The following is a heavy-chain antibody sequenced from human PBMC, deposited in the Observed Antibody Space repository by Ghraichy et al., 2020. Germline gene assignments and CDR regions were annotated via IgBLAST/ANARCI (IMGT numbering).Heavy chain of an antibody. Sequence: GESLNISCAASGFTVSSNYMSWVRQAPGKGLEWVSVIYSGGSTYYADSVKGRFTISRDNSKNTLYLQMNSLRAEDTAVYYCAREPYYYGSGSLYYFDYWGQGTLVTVSS. J-gene: IGHJ4*02. CDR3: AREPYYYGSGSLYYFDY. CDR2: IYSGGST. V-gene: IGHV3-66*01. CDR1: GFTVSSNY. D-gene: IGHD3-10*01.